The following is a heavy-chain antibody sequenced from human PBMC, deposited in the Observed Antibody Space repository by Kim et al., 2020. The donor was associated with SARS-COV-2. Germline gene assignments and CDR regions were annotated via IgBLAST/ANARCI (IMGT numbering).Heavy chain of an antibody. V-gene: IGHV1-46*01. Sequence: ASVKVSCKSSGYTFTTYYIHWLRQAPGQGLDYMGMIIPADGGTVFYGQKFQGRVTMTKDTSTNTVYLDLSSLKSEDTAVYYCAREWPGNLYFYYWGQGTPFTVSS. D-gene: IGHD1-1*01. CDR2: IIPADGGTV. J-gene: IGHJ4*02. CDR1: GYTFTTYY. CDR3: AREWPGNLYFYY.